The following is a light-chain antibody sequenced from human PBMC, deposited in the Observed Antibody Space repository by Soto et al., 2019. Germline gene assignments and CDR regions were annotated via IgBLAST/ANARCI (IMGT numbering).Light chain of an antibody. CDR3: QQRSNWPRT. CDR1: QSVSSK. J-gene: IGKJ1*01. V-gene: IGKV3-15*01. Sequence: EIVMTQAQVTLSLSPGQRATLSCRASQSVSSKLAWYQQRPGQAPRLLIYSASTRATGIPARFSGIVSGTELTLTLSSLQSEDCAVYDCQQRSNWPRTFGQGTKVDIK. CDR2: SAS.